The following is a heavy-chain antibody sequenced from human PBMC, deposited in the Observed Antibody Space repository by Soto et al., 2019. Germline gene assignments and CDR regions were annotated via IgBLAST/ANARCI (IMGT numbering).Heavy chain of an antibody. V-gene: IGHV3-23*01. D-gene: IGHD2-15*01. J-gene: IGHJ4*02. Sequence: GGSLRLSCAASGFTFSSYAMSWVRQAPGKGLEWVSAISGSGGSTYYADSVKGRFTISRDNSKNTLYLQMNSLRAEDTAVYYCAKDGEMVVAANQPPLYFDYWGQGTLVTVSS. CDR1: GFTFSSYA. CDR2: ISGSGGST. CDR3: AKDGEMVVAANQPPLYFDY.